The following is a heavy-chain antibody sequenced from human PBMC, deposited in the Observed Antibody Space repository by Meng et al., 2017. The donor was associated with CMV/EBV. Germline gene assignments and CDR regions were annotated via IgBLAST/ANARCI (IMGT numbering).Heavy chain of an antibody. J-gene: IGHJ4*02. Sequence: GSLRLSCAASGFTFSSYSMNWVRQAPGKGLEWIGEIYHSGSTNYNPSLKSRVTISVDKSKNQFSLKLSSVTAADTAVYYCARSPDSGSSGFDYWGQGTLVTVSS. CDR2: IYHSGST. V-gene: IGHV4-4*02. CDR3: ARSPDSGSSGFDY. D-gene: IGHD1-26*01. CDR1: GFTFSSYSM.